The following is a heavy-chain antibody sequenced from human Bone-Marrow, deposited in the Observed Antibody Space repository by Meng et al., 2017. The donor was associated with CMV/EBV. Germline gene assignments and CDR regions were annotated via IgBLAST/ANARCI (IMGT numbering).Heavy chain of an antibody. CDR2: ISYDGNKK. CDR1: GFTFSSYA. J-gene: IGHJ5*02. D-gene: IGHD2-2*01. Sequence: GGSLRLSCAASGFTFSSYAVHWVRQAPGKGLEWVAVISYDGNKKYYADSVKGRFTISRDNAKNSLYLQMNSLRAEDTAVYYCAREGVVPAAIPEFWFDPWGQGTLVTVSS. CDR3: AREGVVPAAIPEFWFDP. V-gene: IGHV3-30*04.